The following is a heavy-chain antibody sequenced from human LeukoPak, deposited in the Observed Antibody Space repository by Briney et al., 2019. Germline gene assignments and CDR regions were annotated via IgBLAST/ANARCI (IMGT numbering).Heavy chain of an antibody. V-gene: IGHV3-21*01. D-gene: IGHD2-2*01. CDR1: GFTFSSYT. Sequence: GGSLRLSCAASGFTFSSYTMNWVRQAPGKGLEWVSSISSSSSYIHSTDSVKGRFTISRDNAKNSLYLQMNSLRAEDTAVYYCATSQCSPTCPFDYWGQGTLVTVSS. CDR3: ATSQCSPTCPFDY. CDR2: ISSSSSYI. J-gene: IGHJ4*02.